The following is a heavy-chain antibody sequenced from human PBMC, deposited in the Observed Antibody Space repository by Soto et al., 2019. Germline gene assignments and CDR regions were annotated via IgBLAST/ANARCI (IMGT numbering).Heavy chain of an antibody. CDR3: ARDRSSSWYEQSYYSYYYRMDV. V-gene: IGHV3-21*01. J-gene: IGHJ6*02. Sequence: GGSLRLSCAASGFTFSSYSMNWVRQAPGKGLEWVSSISSSSSYIYYADSVKGRFTISRDNAKNSLYLQMLSLRAEDKAVYYCARDRSSSWYEQSYYSYYYRMDVWGQGPTVTVSS. CDR1: GFTFSSYS. D-gene: IGHD6-13*01. CDR2: ISSSSSYI.